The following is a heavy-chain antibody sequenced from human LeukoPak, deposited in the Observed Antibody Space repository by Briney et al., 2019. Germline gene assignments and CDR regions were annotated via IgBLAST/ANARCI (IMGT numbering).Heavy chain of an antibody. Sequence: ASVKVSCKPSGYTFTDSGISWVRQAPGPGLGRMGWISTYNGNTHYAQKLQGRVTMTTDTSTRTAYMELRSLRSDDTAMYYCARGIAVAGTGDYWGQGTLVTGSS. J-gene: IGHJ4*02. D-gene: IGHD6-19*01. CDR2: ISTYNGNT. CDR1: GYTFTDSG. CDR3: ARGIAVAGTGDY. V-gene: IGHV1-18*01.